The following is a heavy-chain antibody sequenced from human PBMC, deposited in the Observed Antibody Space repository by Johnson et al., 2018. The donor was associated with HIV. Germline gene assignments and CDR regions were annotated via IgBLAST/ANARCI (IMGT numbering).Heavy chain of an antibody. J-gene: IGHJ3*02. D-gene: IGHD6-13*01. CDR1: GFTLNTYG. Sequence: QVQLVESGGGVVQPGGSLRLSCAASGFTLNTYGMHWVRQAPGKGLEWVAFIRYDGSNEYYGDYVKGRLTISRDNSKNTLYLQMNSLRAEDTAVYYCARGGVYKQFLAFDAFDNWGQGTMVTVSS. CDR2: IRYDGSNE. V-gene: IGHV3-30*02. CDR3: ARGGVYKQFLAFDAFDN.